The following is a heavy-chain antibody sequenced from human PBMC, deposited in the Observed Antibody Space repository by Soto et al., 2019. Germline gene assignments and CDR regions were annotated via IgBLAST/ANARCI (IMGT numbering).Heavy chain of an antibody. CDR2: ISGSGGST. CDR3: ARREYCSGGSCYSDYNWFDP. CDR1: GFPFSSYA. J-gene: IGHJ5*02. Sequence: PGGSLRLSCAASGFPFSSYAMSWVRQAPGKGLEWVSAISGSGGSTYYADSVKGRFTISRDNSKNTLYLQMNSLRAEDTAVYYCARREYCSGGSCYSDYNWFDPWGQGTLVTVSS. D-gene: IGHD2-15*01. V-gene: IGHV3-23*01.